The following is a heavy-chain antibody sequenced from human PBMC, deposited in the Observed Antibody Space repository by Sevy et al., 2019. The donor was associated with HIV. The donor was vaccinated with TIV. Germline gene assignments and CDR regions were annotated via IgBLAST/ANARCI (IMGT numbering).Heavy chain of an antibody. CDR3: ARGTELGGYYYYGMDV. D-gene: IGHD1-26*01. Sequence: GESLKISCAASGFTFSSYSMNWVRQAPGKGLEWVSYISSRSSTIYYAESVKGRFTISRDNAKDSLYLQMNSLRAEDTAVYYCARGTELGGYYYYGMDVWGQGTTVTVSS. J-gene: IGHJ6*02. CDR2: ISSRSSTI. V-gene: IGHV3-48*01. CDR1: GFTFSSYS.